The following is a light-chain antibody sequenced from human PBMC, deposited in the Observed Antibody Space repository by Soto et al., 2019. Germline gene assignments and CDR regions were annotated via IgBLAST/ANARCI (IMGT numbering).Light chain of an antibody. CDR3: QQYYSTPFT. J-gene: IGKJ3*01. V-gene: IGKV4-1*01. Sequence: DIVMTQSPDSLAVSLGERATINCKSSQSVLYSANNKNYLACYQQKPGQPPKMLIYWASTRESGVPDRFSGSGSGTDFTLTILSLQAEDVAVYYCQQYYSTPFTFGPGTKVDIK. CDR2: WAS. CDR1: QSVLYSANNKNY.